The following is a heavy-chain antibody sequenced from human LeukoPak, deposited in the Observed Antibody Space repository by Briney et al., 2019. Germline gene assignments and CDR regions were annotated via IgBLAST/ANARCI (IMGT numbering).Heavy chain of an antibody. CDR3: ARVRVDIVAFDY. D-gene: IGHD5-12*01. CDR2: IYYSGST. Sequence: SETLSLTCTVSGGSISSYYWSWIRQPPGKGLEWIGYIYYSGSTNYNPSIKSRVTISVDTSKNQFSLKLSSVTAADTAVYYCARVRVDIVAFDYWGQGTLVTVSS. V-gene: IGHV4-59*01. CDR1: GGSISSYY. J-gene: IGHJ4*02.